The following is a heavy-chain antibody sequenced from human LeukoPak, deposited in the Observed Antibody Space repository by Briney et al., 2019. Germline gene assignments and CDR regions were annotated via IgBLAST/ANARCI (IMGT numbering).Heavy chain of an antibody. V-gene: IGHV5-51*01. D-gene: IGHD2-8*01. CDR2: IYPDDSDT. CDR1: GYSFTSYW. CDR3: ARSVGYCTRDTCYSYNWFDP. J-gene: IGHJ5*02. Sequence: GESLKISCKGSGYSFTSYWIGWVRQMPGKSLEWMGIIYPDDSDTRYSPSFQGQVTISADKSITTAYLQWSSLKASDTAIYYCARSVGYCTRDTCYSYNWFDPWGQGTLVTVSS.